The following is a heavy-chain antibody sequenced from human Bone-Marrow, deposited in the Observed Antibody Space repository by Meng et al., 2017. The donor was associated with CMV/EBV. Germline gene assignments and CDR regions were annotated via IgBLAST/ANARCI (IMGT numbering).Heavy chain of an antibody. J-gene: IGHJ4*02. V-gene: IGHV1-2*02. CDR2: INPSDDT. D-gene: IGHD6-19*01. Sequence: QVGLGQAGAEVKKPGASVKVSFKASGYTLTDYYIHWVRQAPGQWLEWMGWINPSDDTNYAQNFQGRVTMTRDMSINTVYMELSRLTSDDTAVYYCARSSGWSRFDHWGQGTLVTVSS. CDR3: ARSSGWSRFDH. CDR1: GYTLTDYY.